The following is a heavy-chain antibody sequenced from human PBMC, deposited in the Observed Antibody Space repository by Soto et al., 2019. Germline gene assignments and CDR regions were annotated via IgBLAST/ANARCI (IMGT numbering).Heavy chain of an antibody. CDR1: GLTFSTYA. J-gene: IGHJ6*02. Sequence: EVQLLESGGGLVQPGGSLRLSCAASGLTFSTYAMSWVRQAPGKGLEWVSGISGSGSSTYYADSVKGRFTISRDNSKNTLYLQMNGLRAEDTAVYYCAHPPLPAVNYYGMDVWGQGTTVTVSS. CDR3: AHPPLPAVNYYGMDV. D-gene: IGHD4-17*01. CDR2: ISGSGSST. V-gene: IGHV3-23*01.